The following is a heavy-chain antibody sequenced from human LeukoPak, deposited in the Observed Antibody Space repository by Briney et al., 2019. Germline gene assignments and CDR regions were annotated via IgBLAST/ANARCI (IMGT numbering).Heavy chain of an antibody. D-gene: IGHD6-13*01. CDR3: ARDMVAAAGTADDAFDI. Sequence: TGRSLRLSCAASGFTFSSYAMHWVRQAPGKGLEWVAVISYDGSNKYYADSVKGRFTISRDNSKNTLYLQMNSLRAEDMAVYYCARDMVAAAGTADDAFDIWGQGTMVTVSS. J-gene: IGHJ3*02. V-gene: IGHV3-30*04. CDR1: GFTFSSYA. CDR2: ISYDGSNK.